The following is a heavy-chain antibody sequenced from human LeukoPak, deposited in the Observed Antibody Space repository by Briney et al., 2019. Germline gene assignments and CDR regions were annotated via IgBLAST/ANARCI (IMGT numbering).Heavy chain of an antibody. CDR3: ARDPHGYDSSGYTPAFDY. D-gene: IGHD3-22*01. Sequence: GGSLRLSCAASGFTFSSYGMHRVRQAPGKGLEWVAVIWYDGSNKYYADSVKGRFTISRDNSKNTLYLQMNSLRAEDTAVYYCARDPHGYDSSGYTPAFDYWGQGTLVTVSS. CDR1: GFTFSSYG. J-gene: IGHJ4*02. V-gene: IGHV3-33*01. CDR2: IWYDGSNK.